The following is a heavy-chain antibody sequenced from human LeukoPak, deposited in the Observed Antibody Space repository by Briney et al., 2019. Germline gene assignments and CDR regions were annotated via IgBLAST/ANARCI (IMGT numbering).Heavy chain of an antibody. CDR2: INHSGST. Sequence: SETLSLTCTVSGGSISSYYWSWIRQPPGKGLEWIGEINHSGSTNYNPSLKSRVTISVDTSKNQFSLKLSSVTAADTAVYYCARGLEDYYDSSGYYLNWGQGTLVTVSS. CDR3: ARGLEDYYDSSGYYLN. V-gene: IGHV4-34*01. D-gene: IGHD3-22*01. J-gene: IGHJ4*02. CDR1: GGSISSYY.